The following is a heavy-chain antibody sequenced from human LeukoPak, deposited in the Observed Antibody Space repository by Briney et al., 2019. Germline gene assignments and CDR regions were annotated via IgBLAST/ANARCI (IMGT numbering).Heavy chain of an antibody. CDR3: AREDYSSGNPTIDH. V-gene: IGHV3-21*01. CDR2: ISMSSSFM. J-gene: IGHJ4*02. CDR1: GFRFSGYV. Sequence: GGSLKLSCVASGFRFSGYVMKWVRQAPGKGLEWVSTISMSSSFMYYADSVRGRFTISRDNAKNSLYLQMTSLRAEDAALYYCAREDYSSGNPTIDHWGQGTLVTVSS. D-gene: IGHD3-10*01.